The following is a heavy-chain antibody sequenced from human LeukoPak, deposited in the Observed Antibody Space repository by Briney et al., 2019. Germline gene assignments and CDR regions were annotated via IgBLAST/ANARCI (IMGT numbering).Heavy chain of an antibody. CDR3: AREWGYSYGSGLPGFDY. D-gene: IGHD5-18*01. CDR1: GFTFSSYE. CDR2: IKQDGSEK. V-gene: IGHV3-7*01. J-gene: IGHJ4*02. Sequence: GGSLRLSCAVSGFTFSSYEMNWVRQAPGKGLEWVANIKQDGSEKYYVDSVKGRFTISRDNAKNSLYLQMNSLRAEDTAVYYCAREWGYSYGSGLPGFDYWGQGTLVTVSS.